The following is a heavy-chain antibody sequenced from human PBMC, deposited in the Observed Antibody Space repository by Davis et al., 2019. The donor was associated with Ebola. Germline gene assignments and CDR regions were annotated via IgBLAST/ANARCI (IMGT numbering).Heavy chain of an antibody. CDR1: GFTFSSNW. CDR3: AKDLHWGASDV. CDR2: IAKDGSTT. J-gene: IGHJ3*01. D-gene: IGHD7-27*01. V-gene: IGHV3-74*01. Sequence: HTGGSLRLSCVVSGFTFSSNWMHWVRQAPGKGLVWVSDIAKDGSTTYYADSVKGRFTISRDNAKNTLYLQMNSLRVEDTAMYYCAKDLHWGASDVGGQGTMVTVSS.